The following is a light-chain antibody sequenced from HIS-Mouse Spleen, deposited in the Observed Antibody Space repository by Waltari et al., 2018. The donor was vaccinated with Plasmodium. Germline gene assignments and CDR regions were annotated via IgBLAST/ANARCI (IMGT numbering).Light chain of an antibody. V-gene: IGLV3-25*03. Sequence: SYELTQPPSVSVSPGQTARITCSGNALPKQYAYWYQQKPGQAPGPVIYKDRERPSGIPERFSGSSSGTTVTLTISGVQAEDEADYYCQSADSSGTYVVFGGGTKLTVL. CDR1: ALPKQY. CDR3: QSADSSGTYVV. CDR2: KDR. J-gene: IGLJ2*01.